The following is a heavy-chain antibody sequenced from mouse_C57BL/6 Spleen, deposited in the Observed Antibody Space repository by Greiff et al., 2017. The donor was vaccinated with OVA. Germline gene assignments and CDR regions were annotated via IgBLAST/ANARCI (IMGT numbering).Heavy chain of an antibody. D-gene: IGHD1-1*01. CDR1: GFTFTDYY. V-gene: IGHV7-3*01. Sequence: EVKLVESGGGLVQPGGSLSLSCAASGFTFTDYYMSWVRQPPGQALEWLGFIRNKANGYTTDYNASVKGRFTISRDNSHIILYLQWNALMAEDSTTYYCARYPHYYVSSLYAMDYWGQGTSVTVSS. CDR2: IRNKANGYTT. J-gene: IGHJ4*01. CDR3: ARYPHYYVSSLYAMDY.